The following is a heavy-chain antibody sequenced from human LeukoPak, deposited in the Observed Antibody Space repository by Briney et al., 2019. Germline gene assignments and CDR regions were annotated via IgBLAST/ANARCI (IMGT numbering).Heavy chain of an antibody. J-gene: IGHJ5*02. CDR2: ISNRGIYI. D-gene: IGHD2-21*01. V-gene: IGHV3-21*01. CDR3: DRDQAFCGGVCYPGAGGFDP. Sequence: PGGSLRLSCADSGFTFSSYSMNWVRQAPGKGLEWVSSISNRGIYIYYADSMKGRFTISRDNAKNSLYLQMNSLRAEDTAVYYCDRDQAFCGGVCYPGAGGFDPWGQGTLVTVSS. CDR1: GFTFSSYS.